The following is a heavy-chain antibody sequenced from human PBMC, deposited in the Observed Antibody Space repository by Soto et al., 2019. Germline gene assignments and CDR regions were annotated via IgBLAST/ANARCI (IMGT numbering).Heavy chain of an antibody. J-gene: IGHJ6*02. V-gene: IGHV3-30*18. Sequence: GGSLRLSCAASGFTFSSYGMHWVRQAPGKGLEWVAVISYDGSNKYYADSVKGRFTISRDNSKNTLYLQMNSLRAEDTAVYYCAKEPARGYYYYGMDVWGQGTTVTVSS. CDR3: AKEPARGYYYYGMDV. CDR2: ISYDGSNK. CDR1: GFTFSSYG.